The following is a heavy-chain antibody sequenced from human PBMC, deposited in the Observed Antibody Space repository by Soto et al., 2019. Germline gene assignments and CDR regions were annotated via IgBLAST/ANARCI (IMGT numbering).Heavy chain of an antibody. J-gene: IGHJ4*02. CDR1: GGSIGSYY. CDR2: IYYSGST. D-gene: IGHD3-10*01. CDR3: ARGGIVATMVRGVHDY. V-gene: IGHV4-59*01. Sequence: SETLSLTCTVSGGSIGSYYWSWIRQRPGKGLEWIGYIYYSGSTNYNPSLKSRVTISVDTSKNQFSLKLSSVTAADTAVYYCARGGIVATMVRGVHDYWGQGTLVTVSS.